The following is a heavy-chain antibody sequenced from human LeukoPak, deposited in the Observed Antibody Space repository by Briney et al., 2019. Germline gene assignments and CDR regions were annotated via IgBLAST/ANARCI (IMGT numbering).Heavy chain of an antibody. J-gene: IGHJ6*04. V-gene: IGHV3-20*04. CDR1: GFNFDDYG. D-gene: IGHD5-12*01. Sequence: GGSLRLSCAASGFNFDDYGMSWVRQAPGKGLEWVSGINWNGGSTGYADSVKGRFTISRDNAKNSLYLQMNSLRAEDTALYYCARGGWLRSNPPMDVWGKGTTVTVSS. CDR3: ARGGWLRSNPPMDV. CDR2: INWNGGST.